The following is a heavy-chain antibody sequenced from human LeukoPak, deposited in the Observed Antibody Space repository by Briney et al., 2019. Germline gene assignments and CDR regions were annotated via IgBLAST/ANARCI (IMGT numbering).Heavy chain of an antibody. Sequence: GGSLRLSCAASGFTFSDYYMSWIRQAPGKGLEWVSYISSSSSYTNYADSVKGRFIISRDNAKNSLYLQMNSLRAEDTAVYYCARFYYDYVWGSYRYTQFDYWGQGTLVTVSS. CDR2: ISSSSSYT. J-gene: IGHJ4*02. D-gene: IGHD3-16*02. CDR3: ARFYYDYVWGSYRYTQFDY. V-gene: IGHV3-11*06. CDR1: GFTFSDYY.